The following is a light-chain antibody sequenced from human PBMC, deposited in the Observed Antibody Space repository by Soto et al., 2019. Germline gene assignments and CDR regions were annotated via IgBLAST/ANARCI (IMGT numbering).Light chain of an antibody. CDR2: AAS. CDR3: QKYNSAPLT. Sequence: DVQMTQSPSSLSASVGDRVTITCRASQGIAPYLAWFQQKPGKVPKLLIYAASTLKSGVPSRFSGSGSETDFTLTISTLQPEDIATYSCQKYNSAPLTSGGGTQVEIK. CDR1: QGIAPY. V-gene: IGKV1-27*01. J-gene: IGKJ4*01.